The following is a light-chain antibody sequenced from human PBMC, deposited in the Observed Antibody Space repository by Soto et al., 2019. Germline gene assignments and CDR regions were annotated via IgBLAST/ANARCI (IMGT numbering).Light chain of an antibody. J-gene: IGKJ1*01. CDR2: AVS. V-gene: IGKV2-30*01. Sequence: EVVLTQSPLSLPVTLGQAASISCRSSQSLVYINGNTYLNWFHQRPGQSPRRLIYAVSKRDSGVPDTFGGSGSGTEFTRRISRVEAEAVGIYYCMQVPNWPRTVGQGTKVEI. CDR1: QSLVYINGNTY. CDR3: MQVPNWPRT.